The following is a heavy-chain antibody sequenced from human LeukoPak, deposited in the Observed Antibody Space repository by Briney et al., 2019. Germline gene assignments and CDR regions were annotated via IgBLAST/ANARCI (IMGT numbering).Heavy chain of an antibody. J-gene: IGHJ4*02. V-gene: IGHV1-2*02. CDR3: ARGESVIRITYP. D-gene: IGHD3-16*01. Sequence: ASVKVSCKASGYTFTDSSNHWVRQAPGQGLEWLGWIHPISGATHYKQKFQGRVILTRDTSIGTAYMEVTRLTSDDTAVYYCARGESVIRITYPWGQGTQVTVSS. CDR2: IHPISGAT. CDR1: GYTFTDSS.